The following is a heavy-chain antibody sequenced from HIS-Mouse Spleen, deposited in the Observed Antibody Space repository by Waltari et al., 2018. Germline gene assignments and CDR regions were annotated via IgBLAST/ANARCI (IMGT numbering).Heavy chain of an antibody. CDR2: IYYSGST. Sequence: QVQLQESGPGLVKPSETLSLTCTVSGCSISSYYWSLIRQPPGKGLEWIGYIYYSGSTNYNPSLKSRVTISVDTSKNQFSLKLSSVTAADTAVYYCARSQVNPHWYFDLWGRGTLVTVSS. CDR3: ARSQVNPHWYFDL. J-gene: IGHJ2*01. D-gene: IGHD4-4*01. V-gene: IGHV4-59*01. CDR1: GCSISSYY.